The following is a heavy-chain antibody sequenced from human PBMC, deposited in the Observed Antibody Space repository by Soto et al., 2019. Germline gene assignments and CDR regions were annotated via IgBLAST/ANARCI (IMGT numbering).Heavy chain of an antibody. CDR2: MNPNRGNT. Sequence: QVQLVQSGAEVNKPGASVKVSCKASGYTFTSYDINWVRQANGQGFEYLGWMNPNRGNTGYVKKFQGRVTMTRDTSMSTAYMELSSLRSEDTAVYYCARGIKYGDYSRWFDPWGPGTLVTVSS. J-gene: IGHJ5*02. CDR3: ARGIKYGDYSRWFDP. CDR1: GYTFTSYD. D-gene: IGHD4-17*01. V-gene: IGHV1-8*01.